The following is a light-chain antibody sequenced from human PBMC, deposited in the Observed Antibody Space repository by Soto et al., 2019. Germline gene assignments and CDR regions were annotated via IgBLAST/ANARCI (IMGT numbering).Light chain of an antibody. V-gene: IGLV2-14*01. CDR3: SSYANPVPLI. CDR1: SSDVGGYNF. Sequence: QSALTQPASVSGSPGQSITISCTGTSSDVGGYNFVSWYQQYPGKAPTLVIYDVSNRPSGVSNRFSGSKSGNTASLTISGLQAEDEADYYCSSYANPVPLIFGGGTKLTVL. J-gene: IGLJ2*01. CDR2: DVS.